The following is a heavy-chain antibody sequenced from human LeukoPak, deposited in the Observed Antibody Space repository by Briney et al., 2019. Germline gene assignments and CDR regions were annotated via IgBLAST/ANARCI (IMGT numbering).Heavy chain of an antibody. CDR1: GFTFSSYE. Sequence: GGSLRLSCAASGFTFSSYEMNWVRQAPGKGLEWVSSISSSSRYIYYADSVKGRFTISRDNAKNSLYLQMNSLRAEDTAVYYCARAHYYDTSGYPTFWGQGTLVTVSS. CDR2: ISSSSRYI. V-gene: IGHV3-21*01. CDR3: ARAHYYDTSGYPTF. D-gene: IGHD3-22*01. J-gene: IGHJ4*02.